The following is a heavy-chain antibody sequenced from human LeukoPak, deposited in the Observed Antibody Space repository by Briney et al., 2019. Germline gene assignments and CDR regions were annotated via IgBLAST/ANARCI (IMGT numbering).Heavy chain of an antibody. D-gene: IGHD4-17*01. CDR1: GFTFRSYA. Sequence: GGCLRLSCAASGFTFRSYAMNWVRAAPGKGLGWVSAISGSGSATYYADSVKGRFSISRDNSKNTLYLQMYTLRAEDTAVYYCAKDQYGEAFDIWGPGTMVTVSS. J-gene: IGHJ3*02. V-gene: IGHV3-23*01. CDR2: ISGSGSAT. CDR3: AKDQYGEAFDI.